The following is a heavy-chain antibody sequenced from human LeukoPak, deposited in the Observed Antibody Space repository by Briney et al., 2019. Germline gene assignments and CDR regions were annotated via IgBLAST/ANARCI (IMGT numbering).Heavy chain of an antibody. CDR3: LRGDRRDY. J-gene: IGHJ4*02. V-gene: IGHV3-21*06. Sequence: GVLRLSCEASGFTFNTYSMNWARQAPGKGLEWVSSIDSSGGYMFYADSVKGRFIISRDNAKDSLYLQMNSLRVEDTAVYYCLRGDRRDYWGQGTLVTVSS. CDR1: GFTFNTYS. CDR2: IDSSGGYM.